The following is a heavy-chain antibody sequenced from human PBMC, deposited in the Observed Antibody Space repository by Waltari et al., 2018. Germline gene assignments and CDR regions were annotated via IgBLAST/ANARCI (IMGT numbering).Heavy chain of an antibody. Sequence: QVQLQESGPGLVKPSETLSLTCAVSGYSISSGYYWGWIRQPPGKGLEWIGSIYHSGSTYHNPSLKSRVTISVDTSKNQFSLKLSSVTAADTAVYYCAGAPNVDSLYWGQGTLVTVSS. V-gene: IGHV4-38-2*01. D-gene: IGHD5-12*01. CDR3: AGAPNVDSLY. CDR1: GYSISSGYY. J-gene: IGHJ4*02. CDR2: IYHSGST.